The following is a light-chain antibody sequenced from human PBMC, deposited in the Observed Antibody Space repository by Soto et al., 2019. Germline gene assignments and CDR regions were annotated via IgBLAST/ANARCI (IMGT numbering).Light chain of an antibody. CDR3: CSFADFTYV. J-gene: IGLJ1*01. Sequence: QSVQTQPASVSGSPGQSITISCTGTSSDIGSYDLVSWYQQHPGTAPKLIIYEVTKRPSGVSTRFSGSKSGNTASLTISGLQAVDEADYYCCSFADFTYVFGTGTKVTVL. V-gene: IGLV2-23*02. CDR2: EVT. CDR1: SSDIGSYDL.